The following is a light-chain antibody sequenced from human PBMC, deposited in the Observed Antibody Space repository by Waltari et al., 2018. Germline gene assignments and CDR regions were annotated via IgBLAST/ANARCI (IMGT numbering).Light chain of an antibody. CDR1: SSNIGANYD. CDR2: GNH. J-gene: IGLJ2*01. CDR3: QSYDTTLGGFV. V-gene: IGLV1-40*01. Sequence: SVSLSCSGSSSNIGANYDVHWYRQVAGAAPKLVIYGNHNRPTGVPARFSGSKSGTSASLAIAGLQAEDEADYYCQSYDTTLGGFVFGGGTRLTV.